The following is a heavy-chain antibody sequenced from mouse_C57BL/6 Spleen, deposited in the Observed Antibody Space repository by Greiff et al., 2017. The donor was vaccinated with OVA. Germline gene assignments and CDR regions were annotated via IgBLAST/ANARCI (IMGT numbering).Heavy chain of an antibody. CDR3: ARSITTVVYWYFDV. J-gene: IGHJ1*03. V-gene: IGHV1-82*01. CDR2: IYPGDGDT. D-gene: IGHD1-1*01. CDR1: GYAFSSSW. Sequence: VKLVESGPELVKPGASVKISCKASGYAFSSSWMNWVKQRPGKGLEWIGRIYPGDGDTNYNGKFKGKATLTADKSSSTAYMQLSSLTSEDSAVYFCARSITTVVYWYFDVWGTGTTVTVSS.